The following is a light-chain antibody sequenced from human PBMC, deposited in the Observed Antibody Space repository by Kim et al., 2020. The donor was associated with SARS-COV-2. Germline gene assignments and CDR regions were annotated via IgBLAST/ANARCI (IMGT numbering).Light chain of an antibody. CDR1: QSVSSSY. V-gene: IGKV3-20*01. CDR3: QQYGSSPRYT. CDR2: GAS. J-gene: IGKJ2*01. Sequence: SPGERATLSCRASQSVSSSYLAWYQQKPGQAPRLLIYGASSRATGITDRFSGSGSGTDFTLTISRLEPEDFAVYYCQQYGSSPRYTFGQGTKLEI.